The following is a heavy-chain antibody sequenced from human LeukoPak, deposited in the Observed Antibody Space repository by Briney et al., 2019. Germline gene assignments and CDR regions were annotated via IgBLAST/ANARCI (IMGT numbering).Heavy chain of an antibody. J-gene: IGHJ4*02. CDR2: IYYSGST. CDR1: GGSISSDSYY. CDR3: ARVGRGYGYSQDY. V-gene: IGHV4-31*03. D-gene: IGHD5-24*01. Sequence: PSQTLSLTCTVSGGSISSDSYYWSWLRQHPGKGLEWIGYIYYSGSTYYNPSLKSRVTISVDTSKNQFSLKLSSVTAADTAVYYCARVGRGYGYSQDYWGQGTLVTVSS.